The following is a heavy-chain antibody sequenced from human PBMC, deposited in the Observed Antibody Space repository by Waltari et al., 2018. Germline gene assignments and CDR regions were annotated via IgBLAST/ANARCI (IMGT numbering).Heavy chain of an antibody. CDR2: IYTSGST. D-gene: IGHD2-15*01. Sequence: QVQLQESGPGLVKPSQTLSLTCTVSGGSISSGSYYWSWIRQPAGKGLEWIGYIYTSGSTNYNPSLKSRVTISVDTSKNQFSLKLSSVTAADTAVYYCAREVVVEAATYYYYYGMDVWGQGTTVTVSS. CDR3: AREVVVEAATYYYYYGMDV. V-gene: IGHV4-61*09. J-gene: IGHJ6*02. CDR1: GGSISSGSYY.